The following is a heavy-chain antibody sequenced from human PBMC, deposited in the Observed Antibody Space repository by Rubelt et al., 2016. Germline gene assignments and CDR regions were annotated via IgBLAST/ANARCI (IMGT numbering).Heavy chain of an antibody. Sequence: QVQLQQWGAGLLKPSETLSLTCAVYGGSFSGYYWSWIRQPPGKGLEWIGEINHSGSTNYNPSLKSRVTISVDTSKNQFSLKLSSVTAADTAVYYCVRQDTIWRGDYWGQGTLVAVSS. CDR2: INHSGST. J-gene: IGHJ4*02. CDR3: VRQDTIWRGDY. V-gene: IGHV4-34*01. CDR1: GGSFSGYY. D-gene: IGHD3-3*01.